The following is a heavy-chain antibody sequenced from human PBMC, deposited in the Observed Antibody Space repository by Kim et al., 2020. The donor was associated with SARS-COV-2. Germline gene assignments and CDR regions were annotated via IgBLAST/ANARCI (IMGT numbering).Heavy chain of an antibody. J-gene: IGHJ6*02. CDR3: AKSGQLERLYYYYGMDV. Sequence: GGSLRLSCAASGFTFSSYAMSWVRQAPGKGLEWVSAISGSGGSTYYADSVKGRFTISRDNSKNTLYLQMNSLRAEDTAVYYCAKSGQLERLYYYYGMDVWGQGTTVTVSS. CDR2: ISGSGGST. V-gene: IGHV3-23*01. D-gene: IGHD1-1*01. CDR1: GFTFSSYA.